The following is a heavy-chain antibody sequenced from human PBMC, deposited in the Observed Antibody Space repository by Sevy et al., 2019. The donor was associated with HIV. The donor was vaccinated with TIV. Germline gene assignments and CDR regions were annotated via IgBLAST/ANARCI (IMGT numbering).Heavy chain of an antibody. V-gene: IGHV3-74*01. CDR1: GFPFSSHW. J-gene: IGHJ4*02. CDR3: ARGSGVAFDY. CDR2: FKSDDTSI. Sequence: GGSLRLSCEASGFPFSSHWMHWVRQGPVQGLVWVSGFKSDDTSIAYADSVKGRFTISRDNVKNALYLQMSSLRAEDTALYYCARGSGVAFDYWGQGTLVTVSS. D-gene: IGHD3-10*01.